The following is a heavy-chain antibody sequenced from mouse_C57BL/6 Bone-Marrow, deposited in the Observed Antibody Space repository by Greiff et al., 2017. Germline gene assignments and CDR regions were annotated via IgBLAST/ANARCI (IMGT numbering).Heavy chain of an antibody. J-gene: IGHJ3*01. D-gene: IGHD2-3*01. CDR1: GFTFSDYG. Sequence: EVKLMESGGGLVKPGGSLKLSCAASGFTFSDYGMHWVRQAPEKGLEWVAYISSGSSTIYYADTVKGRFTISRDNAKNTLFLQMTSLRSEDTAMYYCARARADGYQDWGQGTLVTVSA. CDR2: ISSGSSTI. V-gene: IGHV5-17*01. CDR3: ARARADGYQD.